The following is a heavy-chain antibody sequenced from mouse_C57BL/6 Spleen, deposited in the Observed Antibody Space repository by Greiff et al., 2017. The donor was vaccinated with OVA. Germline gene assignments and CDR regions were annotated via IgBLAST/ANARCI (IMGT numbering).Heavy chain of an antibody. CDR3: ARRVEYYAMDY. D-gene: IGHD1-1*01. J-gene: IGHJ4*01. V-gene: IGHV1-9*01. CDR1: GYTFTGYW. CDR2: ILPGSGST. Sequence: VQLVESGAELMKPGASVKLSCKATGYTFTGYWIEWVKQRPGHGLEWIGEILPGSGSTNYNEKFKGKATFTADTSSNTAYSQLSSLTTEDYAIYYCARRVEYYAMDYWGQGTSVTVSS.